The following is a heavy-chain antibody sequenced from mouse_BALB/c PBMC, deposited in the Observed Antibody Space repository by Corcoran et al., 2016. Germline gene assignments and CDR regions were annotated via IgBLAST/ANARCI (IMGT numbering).Heavy chain of an antibody. V-gene: IGHV14-3*02. CDR3: ANWDWYFDV. J-gene: IGHJ1*01. D-gene: IGHD4-1*01. CDR2: IDPANGNT. Sequence: EVQLQQSGAELVKPAASVKLSCTASGFNIKYTYMHWVKQSPEQGLEWIGRIDPANGNTKYDPKCQGKATITADTSSNTADLQLSSLTSEDTADYYCANWDWYFDVWGAGTTVTVSS. CDR1: GFNIKYTY.